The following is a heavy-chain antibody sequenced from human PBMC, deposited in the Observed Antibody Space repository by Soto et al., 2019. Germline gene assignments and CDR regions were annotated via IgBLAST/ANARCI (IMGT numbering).Heavy chain of an antibody. CDR1: GGPISSGGYY. Sequence: QVQLQESGPGLVKPSQTLSLTCTVSGGPISSGGYYWSWIRQHPGKGLEWIGYIYYSGSTYYNPSLKRRVTISVDTSKNQFSLKLSSVTAADTAVYYCARGDSSGQLYGYWGQGTLVTVSS. D-gene: IGHD3-22*01. J-gene: IGHJ4*02. CDR2: IYYSGST. V-gene: IGHV4-31*03. CDR3: ARGDSSGQLYGY.